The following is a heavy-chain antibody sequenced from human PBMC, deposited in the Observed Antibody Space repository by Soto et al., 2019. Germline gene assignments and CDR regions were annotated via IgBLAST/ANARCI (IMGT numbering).Heavy chain of an antibody. J-gene: IGHJ5*02. CDR3: VKDGRPAVFGRWFDP. V-gene: IGHV3-30*04. CDR1: GFTFNSFS. D-gene: IGHD3-10*01. Sequence: GGSLRLSCAASGFTFNSFSMRWVRQAPGKGLEWVAVISYDRSEKYYADSVKGRFNITRDNAKKTLYLEINGLRPEDTAVYYCVKDGRPAVFGRWFDPWGQGTPVTVSS. CDR2: ISYDRSEK.